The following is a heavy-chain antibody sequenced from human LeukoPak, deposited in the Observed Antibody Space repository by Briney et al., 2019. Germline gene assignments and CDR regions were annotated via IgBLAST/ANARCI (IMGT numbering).Heavy chain of an antibody. D-gene: IGHD5-12*01. Sequence: GGSLRLSCAASGFTFSSYSMNWVRQAPGEGLEWVSYISTSSGTIYYTDSVKGRFTISRDNAKNSLYLQMNSLRDEDTAVYYCARDRGGYDWEGGFDYWGQGTLVTVSS. CDR1: GFTFSSYS. J-gene: IGHJ4*02. CDR3: ARDRGGYDWEGGFDY. V-gene: IGHV3-48*02. CDR2: ISTSSGTI.